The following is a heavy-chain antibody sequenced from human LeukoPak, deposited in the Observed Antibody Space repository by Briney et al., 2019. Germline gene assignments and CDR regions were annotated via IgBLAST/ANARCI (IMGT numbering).Heavy chain of an antibody. CDR2: IWYDGSNK. CDR1: GFTFSSYG. CDR3: ARAGVGSGSYRAFDI. V-gene: IGHV3-33*01. D-gene: IGHD3-10*01. J-gene: IGHJ3*02. Sequence: GRSLRLSCAASGFTFSSYGMHWVRQAPGKGLEWVAVIWYDGSNKYYADSVKGRFTISRDNSKNTLYLQMNSLRAEDTAVYYCARAGVGSGSYRAFDIWGQGTMVTVSS.